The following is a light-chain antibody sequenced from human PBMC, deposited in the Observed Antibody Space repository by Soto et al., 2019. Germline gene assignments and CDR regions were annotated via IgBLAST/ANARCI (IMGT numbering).Light chain of an antibody. CDR2: DAS. J-gene: IGKJ4*01. CDR1: QSVSSF. CDR3: QQRSNWPMT. V-gene: IGKV3-11*01. Sequence: EIVLTQSPVTLSLSPGERATLSCRASQSVSSFLAWYQQRPGQAPRLLIYDASNRATGIPARFSGSGSGTDFTLTISSLEPEDVAIYYCQQRSNWPMTFGGGNKVEIK.